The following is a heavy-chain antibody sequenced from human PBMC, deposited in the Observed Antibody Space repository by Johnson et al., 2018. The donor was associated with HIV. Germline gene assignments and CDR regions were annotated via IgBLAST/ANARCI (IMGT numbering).Heavy chain of an antibody. CDR2: IYSGGST. CDR1: GFTFSSYG. J-gene: IGHJ3*01. V-gene: IGHV3-NL1*01. CDR3: ATDYNFWSGRPDSFDV. D-gene: IGHD3-3*01. Sequence: QMQLVESGGGVVQPGGSLRLSCAASGFTFSSYGMHWVRQAPGKGLEWVSVIYSGGSTYYADSVKGRFTISRDNSKNTLYLQMDSLRAEDTAVYYCATDYNFWSGRPDSFDVWGQGTMVTVSS.